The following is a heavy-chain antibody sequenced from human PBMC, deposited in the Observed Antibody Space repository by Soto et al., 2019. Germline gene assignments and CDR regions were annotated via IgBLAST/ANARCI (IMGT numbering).Heavy chain of an antibody. CDR3: AAVDTALVYFDY. CDR2: IVVGSGNT. D-gene: IGHD5-18*01. CDR1: GFTFTSSA. J-gene: IGHJ4*02. Sequence: SVKVSCKASGFTFTSSAVQWVRQARGQRLEWIGWIVVGSGNTNYAQKFQERVTITRDMSTSTAYMELSSLRSEDTAVYYCAAVDTALVYFDYRGQGTLVTLSS. V-gene: IGHV1-58*01.